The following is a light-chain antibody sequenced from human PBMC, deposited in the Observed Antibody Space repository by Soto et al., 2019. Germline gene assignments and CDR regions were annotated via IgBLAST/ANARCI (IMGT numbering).Light chain of an antibody. J-gene: IGKJ1*01. Sequence: DIQMTQSPSSLSASVGDRVTITCRASQSISSYLNWYQQKPGKAPKLLIYAASSLQSGVPSRFSCSGSGKDFTLTISSLQPEDFATYYCQQSYSTVWTFGQGTKVEIK. CDR2: AAS. V-gene: IGKV1-39*01. CDR1: QSISSY. CDR3: QQSYSTVWT.